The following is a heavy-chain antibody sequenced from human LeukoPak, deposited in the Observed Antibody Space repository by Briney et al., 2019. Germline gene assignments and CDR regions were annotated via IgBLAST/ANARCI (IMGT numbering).Heavy chain of an antibody. CDR1: GYTFTSYG. D-gene: IGHD2-15*01. Sequence: ASVKVSCKASGYTFTSYGISWVRQALGQGLEWMGWISAYNGNTNYAQKLQGRVTMTTDTSTSTAYMELRSLRSDDTAVYYCARAVHCSGGSCYSVRRRYYYYYGMDVWGQGTTVTVSS. V-gene: IGHV1-18*01. CDR2: ISAYNGNT. CDR3: ARAVHCSGGSCYSVRRRYYYYYGMDV. J-gene: IGHJ6*02.